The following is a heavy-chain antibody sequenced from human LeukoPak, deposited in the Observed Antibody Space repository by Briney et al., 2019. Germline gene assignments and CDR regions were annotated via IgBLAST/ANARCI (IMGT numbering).Heavy chain of an antibody. J-gene: IGHJ4*02. CDR2: ISGSGGST. Sequence: GGSLRLSCAASGFTFSSYWMSWVRQAPGKGLEWVSAISGSGGSTYYADSVKGRFTISRDNSKNTLYLQMNSPRAEDTAVYYCAKVSRGYHFDYWGQGTLVTVSS. CDR3: AKVSRGYHFDY. D-gene: IGHD3-22*01. V-gene: IGHV3-23*01. CDR1: GFTFSSYW.